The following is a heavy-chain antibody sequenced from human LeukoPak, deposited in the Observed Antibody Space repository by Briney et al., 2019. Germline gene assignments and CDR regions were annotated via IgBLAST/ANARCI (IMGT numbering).Heavy chain of an antibody. CDR3: AKVAVGGYDYFDY. CDR1: GFTFSSYA. D-gene: IGHD5-12*01. Sequence: AGGPQRLSCAASGFTFSSYAMSWGRQSPGKGQEWVSAISGSGGSTDYANSVKGGFTISRDNSKNTLYLQMNSLRPEDTAVYYCAKVAVGGYDYFDYWGQGTLVTVSS. CDR2: ISGSGGST. V-gene: IGHV3-23*01. J-gene: IGHJ4*02.